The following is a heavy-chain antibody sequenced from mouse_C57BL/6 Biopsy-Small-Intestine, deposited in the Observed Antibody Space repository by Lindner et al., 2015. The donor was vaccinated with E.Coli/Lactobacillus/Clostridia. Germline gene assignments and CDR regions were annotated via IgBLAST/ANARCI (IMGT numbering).Heavy chain of an antibody. D-gene: IGHD2-5*01. CDR1: GYAFSSYW. CDR2: IYPGDGDT. J-gene: IGHJ4*01. V-gene: IGHV1-80*01. CDR3: ARRGTYYSKNYAMDY. Sequence: VQLQESGAELVKPGASVKISCKASGYAFSSYWMNWVKQRPGKGLEWIGQIYPGDGDTNYNGKFKGKATLTADKSSSTAYMQLSSLTSEDSAVYFCARRGTYYSKNYAMDYWGQGTSVTVSS.